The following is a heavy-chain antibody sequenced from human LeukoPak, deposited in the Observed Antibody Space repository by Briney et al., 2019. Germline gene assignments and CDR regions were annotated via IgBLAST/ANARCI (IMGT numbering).Heavy chain of an antibody. D-gene: IGHD3-10*01. CDR3: ARDLVGLHYFDY. V-gene: IGHV1-69*13. J-gene: IGHJ4*02. Sequence: SVKVSCKASGGTFSSYAISWVRQAPGQGLEWMGGIIPIFGTANYAQKFQGRVTITADESTSTAYMELSSLRSEDTAVYYCARDLVGLHYFDYWGQGTLVTVSS. CDR1: GGTFSSYA. CDR2: IIPIFGTA.